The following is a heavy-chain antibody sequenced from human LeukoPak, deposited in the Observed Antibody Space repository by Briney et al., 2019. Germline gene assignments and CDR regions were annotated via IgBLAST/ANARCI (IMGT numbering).Heavy chain of an antibody. D-gene: IGHD5-18*01. J-gene: IGHJ4*02. CDR2: ISGGGGSR. CDR1: GFTFSSYA. Sequence: PGGSLRLSCVASGFTFSSYAMSWVRQAPGMGLEWVSTISGGGGSRYYADSVKGRFTISRDNSKNTLHLQMNSLRAEDTAVYYCAKVDTAMPPGSFDYWGQGTLVTVSS. CDR3: AKVDTAMPPGSFDY. V-gene: IGHV3-23*01.